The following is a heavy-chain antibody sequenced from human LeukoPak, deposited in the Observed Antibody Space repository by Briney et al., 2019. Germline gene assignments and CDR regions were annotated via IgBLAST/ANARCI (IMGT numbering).Heavy chain of an antibody. D-gene: IGHD2/OR15-2a*01. CDR3: ARLLHPDQGSSDY. CDR2: IIPIFGTA. J-gene: IGHJ4*02. CDR1: GGTFNSYA. Sequence: SVKVSCKASGGTFNSYAISWVRQAPGQGLEWMGGIIPIFGTANYAQKFQGRVTITADESTSTAYMELSSLRSGDTAVYYCARLLHPDQGSSDYWGQGTLVTVSS. V-gene: IGHV1-69*13.